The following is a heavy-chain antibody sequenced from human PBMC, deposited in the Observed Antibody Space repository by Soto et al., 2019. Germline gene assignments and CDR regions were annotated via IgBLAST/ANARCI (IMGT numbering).Heavy chain of an antibody. CDR3: ARIPLGGSGSYLGNYYYGMDV. Sequence: PGGSLRLSCAASGFTFSSYWMSWVRQAPGKGLEWVANIKQDGSEKYYVDSVRGRFTISRDNAKNSLYLQMNSLRAEDTAVYYCARIPLGGSGSYLGNYYYGMDVWGQGTTVTVSS. J-gene: IGHJ6*02. D-gene: IGHD3-10*01. CDR2: IKQDGSEK. CDR1: GFTFSSYW. V-gene: IGHV3-7*01.